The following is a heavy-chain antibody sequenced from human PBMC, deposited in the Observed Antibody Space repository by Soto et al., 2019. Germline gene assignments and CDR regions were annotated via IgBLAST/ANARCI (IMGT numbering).Heavy chain of an antibody. CDR1: GASVSSGSFY. V-gene: IGHV4-61*03. Sequence: QVQLQESGPGLVKPSETLSLTCTLSGASVSSGSFYWSWIRQSPGKGLGWTGFFYYCGSTNSNPSLKSRGTTSADTSKNLFPMNRRSVTTADTAIYYCARAPSPSPIEGATGATDAFDLWGQGTMVTVSS. CDR3: ARAPSPSPIEGATGATDAFDL. D-gene: IGHD1-26*01. J-gene: IGHJ3*01. CDR2: FYYCGST.